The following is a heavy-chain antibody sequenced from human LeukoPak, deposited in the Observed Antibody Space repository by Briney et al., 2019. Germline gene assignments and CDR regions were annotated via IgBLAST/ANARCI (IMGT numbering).Heavy chain of an antibody. CDR2: ISGSGSDL. J-gene: IGHJ6*02. D-gene: IGHD3-22*01. Sequence: GGSLRFSCVACGFSFSDYYMSWIRQAPGRGLEWISYISGSGSDLYYADSVKGRFTISRDNANNSLYLQMNSLRAEDTAVYYCARSIGYYYTMDVWGQGTTVTVSS. CDR1: GFSFSDYY. V-gene: IGHV3-11*01. CDR3: ARSIGYYYTMDV.